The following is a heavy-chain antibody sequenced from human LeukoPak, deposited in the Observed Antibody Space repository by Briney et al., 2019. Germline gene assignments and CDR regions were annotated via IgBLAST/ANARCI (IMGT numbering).Heavy chain of an antibody. D-gene: IGHD2-8*01. CDR1: GFTFSSYS. J-gene: IGHJ4*02. V-gene: IGHV3-21*01. Sequence: PGGSLRLSCAASGFTFSSYSMNWVRQAPGKGLEWVSSISSSSSYIYYADSVKGRFTISRDSAKNSLHLQMNSLRAEDTAVYYCARDFPGLMVYAILPDYTYYFDYWGQGTLVTVSS. CDR3: ARDFPGLMVYAILPDYTYYFDY. CDR2: ISSSSSYI.